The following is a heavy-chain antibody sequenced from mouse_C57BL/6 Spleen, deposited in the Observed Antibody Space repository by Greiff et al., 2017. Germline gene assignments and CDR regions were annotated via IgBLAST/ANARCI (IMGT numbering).Heavy chain of an antibody. CDR3: ARRDSSGHFAMDY. Sequence: QVQLKESGPELVKPGASVKISCKASGYAFSSSWMNWVKQRPGKGLEWIGRIYPGDGDTNYNGKFKGKATLTADKSSSTAYMQLSSLTSEDSAVYFCARRDSSGHFAMDYWGQGTSVTVSS. D-gene: IGHD3-2*02. V-gene: IGHV1-82*01. CDR2: IYPGDGDT. J-gene: IGHJ4*01. CDR1: GYAFSSSW.